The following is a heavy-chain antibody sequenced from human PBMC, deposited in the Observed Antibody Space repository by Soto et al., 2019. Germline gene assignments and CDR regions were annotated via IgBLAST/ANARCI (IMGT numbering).Heavy chain of an antibody. CDR3: AKDSGYSSTWYPDY. V-gene: IGHV3-23*01. D-gene: IGHD6-13*01. CDR2: ISGSGGST. Sequence: EVQLLESGGGLVQPGGSLRLSCAASGFTFSSYAMSWVRQAPGKGLEWVSAISGSGGSTYYADSVKGRFTISRDNSKNALYLQINSLRAEDTAVYYCAKDSGYSSTWYPDYWGQGTLVTVSS. CDR1: GFTFSSYA. J-gene: IGHJ4*02.